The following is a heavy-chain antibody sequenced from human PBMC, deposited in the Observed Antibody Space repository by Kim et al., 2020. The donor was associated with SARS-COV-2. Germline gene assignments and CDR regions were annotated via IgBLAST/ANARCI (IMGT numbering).Heavy chain of an antibody. V-gene: IGHV1-69*04. D-gene: IGHD5-12*01. Sequence: EFQGRVTITADKSTGTAYMELSSLRSEDTAVYYCARGVREMVATTAVDYWGQGTLVTVSS. J-gene: IGHJ4*02. CDR3: ARGVREMVATTAVDY.